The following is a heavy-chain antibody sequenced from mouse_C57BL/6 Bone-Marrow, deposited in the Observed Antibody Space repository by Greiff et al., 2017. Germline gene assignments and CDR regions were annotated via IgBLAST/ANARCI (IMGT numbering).Heavy chain of an antibody. Sequence: EVKLVESGGGLVQPGGSLKLSCAASGFTFSDYYMYWVRQTPEKRLEWVAYISNGGGSTYYPDTVKGRFTISRDNAKNTLYLQMSRLKSEDTAMYYWARRASYAMDYWGQGTSVTVSS. J-gene: IGHJ4*01. CDR1: GFTFSDYY. V-gene: IGHV5-12*01. CDR3: ARRASYAMDY. D-gene: IGHD6-1*01. CDR2: ISNGGGST.